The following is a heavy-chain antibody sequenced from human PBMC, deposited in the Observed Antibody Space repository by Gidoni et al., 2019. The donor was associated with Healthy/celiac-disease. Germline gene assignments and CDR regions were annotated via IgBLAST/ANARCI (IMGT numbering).Heavy chain of an antibody. CDR3: AREVEYSSSWYNYYYMDV. D-gene: IGHD6-13*01. CDR2: IKQDGSEK. V-gene: IGHV3-7*01. CDR1: GFTFSRYW. Sequence: EVQLVESGGGLVQPGGSLRLSCAASGFTFSRYWMSWVRQAPGKGLEWVANIKQDGSEKYYVDSVKGRFTISRDNAKNSLYLQMNSLRAEDTAVYYCAREVEYSSSWYNYYYMDVWGKGTTVTVSS. J-gene: IGHJ6*03.